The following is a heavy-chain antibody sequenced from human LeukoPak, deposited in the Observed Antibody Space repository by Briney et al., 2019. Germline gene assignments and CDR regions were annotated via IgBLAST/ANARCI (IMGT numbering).Heavy chain of an antibody. Sequence: GGSLRLSCAASGFTVSNNYMSGVRQAPGKGLEWVSVIYSGGSIFYSDSVKGRFIISRDTSKNTLYLQMNSLRAEDTAVYYCARGDSLDYWGQGTLVTVSS. CDR2: IYSGGSI. CDR3: ARGDSLDY. D-gene: IGHD3-22*01. J-gene: IGHJ4*02. CDR1: GFTVSNNY. V-gene: IGHV3-53*01.